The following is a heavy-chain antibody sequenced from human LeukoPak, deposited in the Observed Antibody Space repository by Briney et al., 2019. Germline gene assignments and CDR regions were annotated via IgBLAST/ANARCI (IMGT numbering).Heavy chain of an antibody. CDR2: IKEDGSEK. J-gene: IGHJ4*02. D-gene: IGHD2-15*01. CDR3: ARNVGWFRFDY. CDR1: GFTFSSYW. Sequence: GGSLRLSCAASGFTFSSYWMTWVRQAPGKGLEWVANIKEDGSEKYYEDSVKGRFTISRDNAKNSLYLQMNSLRAEDTAVYYCARNVGWFRFDYWGQGTLVTVSS. V-gene: IGHV3-7*03.